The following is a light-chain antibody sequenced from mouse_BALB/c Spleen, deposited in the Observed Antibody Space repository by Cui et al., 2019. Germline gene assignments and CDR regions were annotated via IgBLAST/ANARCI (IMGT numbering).Light chain of an antibody. V-gene: IGKV4-80*01. CDR2: STS. CDR1: SSVSY. J-gene: IGKJ1*01. CDR3: HQWSSYPWT. Sequence: QIVLTQSPAIMSASLGEEITLTWSASSSVSYRHWYQQKAGTSPKLLVYSTSNLTSGVPSRFSGSGSGTFYSLTISRVGAEDAADYYCHQWSSYPWTFGGGTKLEIK.